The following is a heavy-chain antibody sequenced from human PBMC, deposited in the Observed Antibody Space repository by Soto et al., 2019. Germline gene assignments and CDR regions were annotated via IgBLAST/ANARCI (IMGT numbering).Heavy chain of an antibody. Sequence: ASVKVSCKASGGTFSSYAISWVRQAPGQGLEWMGGIIPIFGTANYAQKFQGRVTITADESTSTAYMELSSLRSEDTAVYYCARVGAKLSWVFDYWGQGTLVTVSS. D-gene: IGHD1-26*01. CDR2: IIPIFGTA. CDR3: ARVGAKLSWVFDY. V-gene: IGHV1-69*13. J-gene: IGHJ4*02. CDR1: GGTFSSYA.